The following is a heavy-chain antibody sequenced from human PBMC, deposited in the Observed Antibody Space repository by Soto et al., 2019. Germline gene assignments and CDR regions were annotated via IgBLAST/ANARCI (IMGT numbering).Heavy chain of an antibody. Sequence: DVQLEESGGGLIQPGGSLRLSCAVSGFTVCNNYMTWVRQAPGKGLEWVSLIYSSGGTKYADSVRGRFTISRDNSKNTLYLQMNSLKVEDTAVYYCARDPPGIAASGSYNWGQGTLVTVSS. V-gene: IGHV3-53*01. CDR3: ARDPPGIAASGSYN. J-gene: IGHJ4*02. CDR1: GFTVCNNY. CDR2: IYSSGGT. D-gene: IGHD6-13*01.